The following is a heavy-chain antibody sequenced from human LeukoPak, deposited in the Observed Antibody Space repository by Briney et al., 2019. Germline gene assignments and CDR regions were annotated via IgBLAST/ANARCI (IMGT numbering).Heavy chain of an antibody. CDR3: ARVLSIVGAPPRYDAFDI. D-gene: IGHD1-26*01. J-gene: IGHJ3*02. Sequence: SQTLSLTCVISGDSVSSNTAVWNWIRQSPSRGLEWLGRTYYRSKWYNDYAVSMKSRITINPDTSKNQFSLQLNSVTPEDTAVYYCARVLSIVGAPPRYDAFDIWGQGTMVTVSS. CDR2: TYYRSKWYN. V-gene: IGHV6-1*01. CDR1: GDSVSSNTAV.